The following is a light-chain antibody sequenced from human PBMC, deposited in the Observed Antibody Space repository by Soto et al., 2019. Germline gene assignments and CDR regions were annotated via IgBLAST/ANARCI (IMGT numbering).Light chain of an antibody. J-gene: IGKJ2*01. CDR3: QKYETYFRYT. Sequence: DIQMTQSPSTLSASVGDRVTITCRASQTINSKLAWYQKKPGQAPKLLIFDGYNLESGVPSRFSGSGSGTEFTLSIGCLQPDDFATYYCQKYETYFRYTFGQGTKLDIK. V-gene: IGKV1-5*01. CDR2: DGY. CDR1: QTINSK.